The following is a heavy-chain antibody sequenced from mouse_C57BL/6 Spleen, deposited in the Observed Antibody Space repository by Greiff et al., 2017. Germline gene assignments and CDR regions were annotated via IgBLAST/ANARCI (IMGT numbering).Heavy chain of an antibody. CDR3: AREGLWSPFDY. D-gene: IGHD1-1*02. CDR2: IHPNSGST. J-gene: IGHJ2*01. CDR1: GYTFTSYW. Sequence: QVQLQQPGAELVKPGASVKLSCKASGYTFTSYWMHWVKQRPGQGLEWIGMIHPNSGSTNYNEKFKSKATLTVDTSSSTAYMQLSSLTSEDSAVYYCAREGLWSPFDYWGQGTTLTVSS. V-gene: IGHV1-64*01.